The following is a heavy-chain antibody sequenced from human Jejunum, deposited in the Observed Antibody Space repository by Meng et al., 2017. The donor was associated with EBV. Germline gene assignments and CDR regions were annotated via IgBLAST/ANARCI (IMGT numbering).Heavy chain of an antibody. CDR2: INPGNGET. CDR1: GYNFTNYP. Sequence: QVQLVQSGAEVKKPGASVKLSCKASGYNFTNYPIHWVRQAPGQRPEWMGCINPGNGETEFSQKFQGRVTITRDTSATTAYMELTSLRSEDTAVYYCASRPGFNIGPFDYWGQGTLVTVSS. J-gene: IGHJ4*02. V-gene: IGHV1-3*01. D-gene: IGHD3/OR15-3a*01. CDR3: ASRPGFNIGPFDY.